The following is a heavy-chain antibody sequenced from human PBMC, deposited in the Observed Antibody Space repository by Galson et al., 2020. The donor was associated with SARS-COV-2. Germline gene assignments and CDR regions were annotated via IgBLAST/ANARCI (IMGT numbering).Heavy chain of an antibody. V-gene: IGHV3-11*01. CDR1: GFTFSDSY. CDR2: ISGSGNTI. Sequence: GGSLRLSCAASGFTFSDSYMSWIRQAPGKGLEWVSYISGSGNTIYYADSVKGRFTISRDNAKNSLYLQMNSLRAEDTAFYYCARDPGYDSTGLYHSFFHYWGQGTLVTVSS. CDR3: ARDPGYDSTGLYHSFFHY. D-gene: IGHD3-22*01. J-gene: IGHJ4*02.